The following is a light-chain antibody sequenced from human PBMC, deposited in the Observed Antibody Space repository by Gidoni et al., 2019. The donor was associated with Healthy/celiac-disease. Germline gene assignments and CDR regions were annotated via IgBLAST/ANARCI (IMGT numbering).Light chain of an antibody. V-gene: IGKV3-15*01. J-gene: IGKJ3*01. CDR3: QQYNNWLLFT. CDR2: GAS. Sequence: EIVMTHSPATLSVSPGERATLSCRASQSVSSNLAWYQQQPGQAPRLLIYGASTRATGIPARFSGSGSGTEFTLTISSLQSEDFAVYYCQQYNNWLLFTFGPGTKVDIK. CDR1: QSVSSN.